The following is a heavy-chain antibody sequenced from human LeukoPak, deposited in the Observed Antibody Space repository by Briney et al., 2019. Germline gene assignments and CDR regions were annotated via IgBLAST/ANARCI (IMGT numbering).Heavy chain of an antibody. Sequence: GGSLRLSCAASGFSLSNYWMNWVRQAPGKGLEWVANIKPDGSEKNYVESGKGRFTISRDNAKNSLYLQMNSLRDEDSAVYYCARDQGIFDYWGQGTLVTVSS. CDR1: GFSLSNYW. CDR2: IKPDGSEK. CDR3: ARDQGIFDY. J-gene: IGHJ4*02. V-gene: IGHV3-7*01.